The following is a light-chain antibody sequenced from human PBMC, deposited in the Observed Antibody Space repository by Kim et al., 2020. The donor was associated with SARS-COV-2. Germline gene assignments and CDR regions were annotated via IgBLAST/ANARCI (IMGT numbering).Light chain of an antibody. V-gene: IGLV3-1*01. CDR3: QAWDSSTVV. Sequence: SFSPGQTASITCSGDKLGDKYACWYQQKPGQSPVLVIYQDSKRPSGIPKRFSGSNSGNTATLTISGTQAMDEADYYCQAWDSSTVVFGGGTQLTVL. J-gene: IGLJ2*01. CDR1: KLGDKY. CDR2: QDS.